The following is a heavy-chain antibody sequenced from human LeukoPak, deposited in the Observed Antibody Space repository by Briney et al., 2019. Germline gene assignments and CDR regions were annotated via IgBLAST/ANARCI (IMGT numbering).Heavy chain of an antibody. J-gene: IGHJ4*02. CDR3: ARDPVGATNFDY. CDR1: GYTFTSYG. CDR2: ISAYNGNT. V-gene: IGHV1-18*01. Sequence: ASVKVSCKASGYTFTSYGISWVRQAPGQGLEWMGWISAYNGNTNYAQKLQGRVTMTTDTSTSTDYMELRRLRSDDTAVYYCARDPVGATNFDYWGQGTLVTVSS. D-gene: IGHD1-26*01.